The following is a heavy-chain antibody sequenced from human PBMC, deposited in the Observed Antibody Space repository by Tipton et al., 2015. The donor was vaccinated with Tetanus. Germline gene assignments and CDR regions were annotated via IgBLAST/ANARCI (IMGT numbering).Heavy chain of an antibody. J-gene: IGHJ5*01. CDR2: ISYSSTSI. CDR3: ARRGEARANWFDS. CDR1: GFSFRDFG. D-gene: IGHD2-21*01. Sequence: SLRLSCAGSGFSFRDFGMNWVRQAPGKGLEWVSYISYSSTSIYYAGSVKGRFAVSRDHAKKSLYLQMNTLRDEDTAVYYCARRGEARANWFDSWGQGTLVTVSS. V-gene: IGHV3-48*02.